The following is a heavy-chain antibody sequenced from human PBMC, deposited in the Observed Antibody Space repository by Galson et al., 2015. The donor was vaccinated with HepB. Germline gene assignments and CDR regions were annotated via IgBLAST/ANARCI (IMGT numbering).Heavy chain of an antibody. CDR1: GFTFSSHA. Sequence: SLRLSCAASGFTFSSHAMHWVRQAPGKGLEWVAVISYDGTNKYYADSVRGRFTISRDNSKNTLYLEMNSLRAEDTAVYYCARDRPTYYYLDVWGKGTTVTVSS. J-gene: IGHJ6*03. V-gene: IGHV3-30-3*01. CDR3: ARDRPTYYYLDV. CDR2: ISYDGTNK.